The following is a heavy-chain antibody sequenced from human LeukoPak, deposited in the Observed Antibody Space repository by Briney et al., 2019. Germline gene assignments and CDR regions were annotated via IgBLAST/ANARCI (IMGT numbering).Heavy chain of an antibody. CDR3: ARHMWLRPPFDY. Sequence: SETLSLTCTVSGGSISSSSYYWGWIRQPPGKGLEWIGSIYYSGSTYYNPSLKSRVTISVDTSKNQFSLKLSSVTAADTAAYYCARHMWLRPPFDYGGQRTLVTVSS. V-gene: IGHV4-39*01. J-gene: IGHJ4*02. CDR2: IYYSGST. CDR1: GGSISSSSYY. D-gene: IGHD5-12*01.